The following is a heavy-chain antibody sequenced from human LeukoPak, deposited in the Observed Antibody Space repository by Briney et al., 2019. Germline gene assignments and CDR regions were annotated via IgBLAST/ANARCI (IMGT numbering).Heavy chain of an antibody. Sequence: PGGSLRLSCAASGFTVSSNYMSWVRQAPGKGLEWVSVIYSGGSTYYADSVKGRFTISRDNSKNTLYLQMNSLRAEDTAVYYCAKQQLVPSFDYWGQGTLVTVSS. CDR2: IYSGGST. CDR1: GFTVSSNY. J-gene: IGHJ4*02. CDR3: AKQQLVPSFDY. V-gene: IGHV3-53*01. D-gene: IGHD6-13*01.